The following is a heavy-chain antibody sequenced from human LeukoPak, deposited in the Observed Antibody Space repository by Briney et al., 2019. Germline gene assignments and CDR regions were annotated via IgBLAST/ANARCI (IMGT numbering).Heavy chain of an antibody. Sequence: SVKVSCKASGGAFSSYAISWVRQAPGQGLEWMGGIIPIFGTANYAQKFQGRVTITTDESTSTAYMELSSLRSEDMAVYYCASHYYDSSGYPYWGQGTLVTVSS. J-gene: IGHJ4*02. CDR2: IIPIFGTA. CDR3: ASHYYDSSGYPY. CDR1: GGAFSSYA. D-gene: IGHD3-22*01. V-gene: IGHV1-69*05.